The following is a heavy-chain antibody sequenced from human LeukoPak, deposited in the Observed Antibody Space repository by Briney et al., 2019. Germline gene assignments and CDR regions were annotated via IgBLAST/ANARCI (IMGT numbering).Heavy chain of an antibody. J-gene: IGHJ6*03. D-gene: IGHD2-15*01. V-gene: IGHV7-4-1*02. CDR2: INTNTGNP. CDR1: GGTFSSYA. CDR3: ARSRRVVVPSTLNSADDYYYYMDV. Sequence: SVKVSCKASGGTFSSYAISWVRQAPGQGLECLGGINTNTGNPTYGQGFTGRFVFSFDTSVSTAYLEISSLKAEDTAIYYCARSRRVVVPSTLNSADDYYYYMDVWGKGTTVTVSS.